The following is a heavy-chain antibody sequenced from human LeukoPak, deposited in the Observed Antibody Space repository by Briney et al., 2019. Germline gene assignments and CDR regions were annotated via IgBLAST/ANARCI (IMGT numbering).Heavy chain of an antibody. CDR1: GITFSHAW. V-gene: IGHV3-15*01. Sequence: GGPLRLSCAVSGITFSHAWMSWVPQAPGKGLEWIGRIKSKAYGETVAYAARVTGRFTISRDDSIDTAYLQMNSLNSEDTAVYYCTMDLSGVAGIYWGQGTRVTVSS. CDR2: IKSKAYGETV. J-gene: IGHJ4*02. CDR3: TMDLSGVAGIY. D-gene: IGHD3-10*01.